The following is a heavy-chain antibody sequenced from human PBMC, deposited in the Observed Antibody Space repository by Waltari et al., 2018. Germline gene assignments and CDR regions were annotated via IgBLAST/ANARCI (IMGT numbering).Heavy chain of an antibody. CDR3: ARDSGMEHGLSSGSWFYDMDV. CDR2: IYHSGST. CDR1: GHPITTYY. Sequence: QVQLLESGPRLVKPSETLSLTCSVSGHPITTYYWRWIRQSPGKGVEWIGYIYHSGSTVYNPSLRSRATIAVDTSKNQCSLKVTSVTAADTAVYYGARDSGMEHGLSSGSWFYDMDVWGKGTTVTVSS. D-gene: IGHD3-10*01. J-gene: IGHJ6*03. V-gene: IGHV4-59*01.